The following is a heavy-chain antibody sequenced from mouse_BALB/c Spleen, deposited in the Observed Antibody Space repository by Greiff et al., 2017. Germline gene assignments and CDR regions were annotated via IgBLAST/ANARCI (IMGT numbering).Heavy chain of an antibody. Sequence: VQLQQSGAELVKPGASVKLSCTASGFNIKDSYMHWVKQRPEQGLEWIGRIDPANGNTNYDPKFQGKATLTADTSSNTAYLQLSSRTSEDTAVLYCSTNDDGYAMDYWGQGTSVTVSS. CDR2: IDPANGNT. V-gene: IGHV14-3*02. J-gene: IGHJ4*01. CDR3: STNDDGYAMDY. CDR1: GFNIKDSY.